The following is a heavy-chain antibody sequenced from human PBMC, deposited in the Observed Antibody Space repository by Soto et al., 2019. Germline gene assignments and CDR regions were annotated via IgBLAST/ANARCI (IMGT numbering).Heavy chain of an antibody. CDR2: IIPIFGTA. D-gene: IGHD2-8*01. J-gene: IGHJ5*02. Sequence: GASVKVSCKASGGTFSSYAISWVRQAPGQGLEWMGGIIPIFGTANYAQKFQGRVTITADESASTTHMELSSLRSEDTAVYYCARDLGDGLIHNWFDPWGQGTLVTVSS. CDR3: ARDLGDGLIHNWFDP. V-gene: IGHV1-69*13. CDR1: GGTFSSYA.